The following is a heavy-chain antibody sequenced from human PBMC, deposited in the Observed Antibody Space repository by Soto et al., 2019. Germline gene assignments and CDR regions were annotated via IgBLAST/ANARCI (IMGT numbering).Heavy chain of an antibody. Sequence: QVQLVQSAAEVKKPGASVKVSCKAPGYSFNSYTIHWVRQAPGQRLEWMGRINVGTDDTKYSHSFQGRVAITADTSANTAHMELTGLKYDDTAVYYCAPNPATASYHPWYDVWGQGTPVAVSS. CDR1: GYSFNSYT. CDR3: APNPATASYHPWYDV. D-gene: IGHD5-18*01. CDR2: INVGTDDT. J-gene: IGHJ5*02. V-gene: IGHV1-3*01.